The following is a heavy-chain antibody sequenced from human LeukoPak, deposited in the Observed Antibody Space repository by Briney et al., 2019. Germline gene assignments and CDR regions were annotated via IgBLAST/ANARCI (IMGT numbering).Heavy chain of an antibody. Sequence: GRSLRLSCAASGFVFNSYAIHWVRQAPGKGLEWVAIISYDGSNKYYADSVKGRFTISRDNSKNTLYLQMNSLRAEDTAVYYCAKDTVAGCFGYWGQGTLVTVSS. J-gene: IGHJ4*02. CDR2: ISYDGSNK. CDR1: GFVFNSYA. V-gene: IGHV3-30-3*01. CDR3: AKDTVAGCFGY. D-gene: IGHD6-19*01.